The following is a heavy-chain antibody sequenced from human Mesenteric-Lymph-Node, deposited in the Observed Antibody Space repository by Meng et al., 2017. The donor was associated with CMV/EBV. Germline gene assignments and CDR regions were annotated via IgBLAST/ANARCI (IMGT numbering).Heavy chain of an antibody. CDR2: IRYDGSNQ. J-gene: IGHJ3*02. D-gene: IGHD5-12*01. V-gene: IGHV3-30*02. Sequence: GESLKISCAASGFSFSSYGIHWVRQAPGKGLDWVAFIRYDGSNQYYADSVKGRFTISRDNSRNTLFLQMNSLRAEDTAVYYCATSYSGYDAFDIWGQGTMVTVSS. CDR1: GFSFSSYG. CDR3: ATSYSGYDAFDI.